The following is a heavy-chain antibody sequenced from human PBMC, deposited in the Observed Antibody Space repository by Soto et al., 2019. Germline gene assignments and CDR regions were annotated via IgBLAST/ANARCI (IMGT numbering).Heavy chain of an antibody. V-gene: IGHV3-30*18. D-gene: IGHD2-2*01. CDR3: AKDRGGDCPDNSCYFGADY. CDR1: GFTFSSYG. J-gene: IGHJ4*02. Sequence: GGSLRLSCVGSGFTFSSYGMHWVRQAPGKGLECVAIISDTGSSHYYAASVEGRFTISRENSKNTLSLHMDRLRVEDTAVYYCAKDRGGDCPDNSCYFGADYWGQGTPVTV. CDR2: ISDTGSSH.